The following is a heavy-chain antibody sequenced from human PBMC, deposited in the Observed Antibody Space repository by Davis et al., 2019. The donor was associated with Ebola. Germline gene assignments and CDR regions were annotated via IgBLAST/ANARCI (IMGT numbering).Heavy chain of an antibody. CDR2: IYYSGST. D-gene: IGHD2-21*01. Sequence: PEGSLRLSCTVSGGSVSSGSYYWSWIRQPPGKGLEWIGYIYYSGSTNYNPSLKSRVTISVDTSKNQFSLKLSSVTAADTAVYYCAREALSGLPYYFDYWGQGTLVTVSS. CDR3: AREALSGLPYYFDY. CDR1: GGSVSSGSYY. V-gene: IGHV4-61*01. J-gene: IGHJ4*02.